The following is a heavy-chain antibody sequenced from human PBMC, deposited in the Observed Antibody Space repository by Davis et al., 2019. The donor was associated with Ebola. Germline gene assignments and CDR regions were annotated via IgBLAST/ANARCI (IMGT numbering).Heavy chain of an antibody. CDR2: IKQDGSEK. J-gene: IGHJ5*02. V-gene: IGHV3-7*01. CDR1: GFTFSSYT. CDR3: ARHDWFDP. Sequence: GESLKISCVASGFTFSSYTMNWVRQAPGKGLEWVANIKQDGSEKYYVDSVKGRFTVSRDKSKNTLYLQMNSLRPEDTAVYYCARHDWFDPWGRGTLVTVSS. D-gene: IGHD3-16*01.